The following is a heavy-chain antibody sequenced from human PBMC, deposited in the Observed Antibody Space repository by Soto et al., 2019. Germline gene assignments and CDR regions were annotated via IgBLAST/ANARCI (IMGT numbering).Heavy chain of an antibody. CDR1: GGSLSGYY. CDR3: ARGTIAARLAH. V-gene: IGHV4-34*02. Sequence: QVQLQQWGAGLLKPSETLSLTCAVYGGSLSGYYWSWIRQSPEKGLEWIGEVDLSGSTTYDPSLKSRVTISLDTSKSQLSLRLTSVTAADTAVYYCARGTIAARLAHWGQGTLVTVSS. D-gene: IGHD6-6*01. CDR2: VDLSGST. J-gene: IGHJ4*02.